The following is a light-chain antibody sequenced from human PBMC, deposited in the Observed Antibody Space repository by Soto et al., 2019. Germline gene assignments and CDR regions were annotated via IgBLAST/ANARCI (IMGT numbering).Light chain of an antibody. CDR3: QQSFSIPYI. CDR1: QSISSN. V-gene: IGKV1-39*01. CDR2: SAS. Sequence: DIQMTQSPSSLSAFAGDRVTITCRASQSISSNLNWYQQKPGKAPKLLLYSASSLQSGVTSRFSGSGSGTDFTLTITSLQPEDFATYFCQQSFSIPYIFGQGTKLDIK. J-gene: IGKJ2*01.